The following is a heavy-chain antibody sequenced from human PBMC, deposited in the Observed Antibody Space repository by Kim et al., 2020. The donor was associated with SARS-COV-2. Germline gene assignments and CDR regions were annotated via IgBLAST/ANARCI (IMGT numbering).Heavy chain of an antibody. CDR3: ARSGSYLTSPFDY. CDR1: GFTFSSYW. J-gene: IGHJ4*02. D-gene: IGHD1-26*01. CDR2: INSDGSDI. Sequence: GVSLRLSCAASGFTFSSYWIHWVRQVPGKGLVWVSRINSDGSDITYADSVKGRFTISRDNAKNTVYLQMNALRAEDTAVYYCARSGSYLTSPFDYWGQGT. V-gene: IGHV3-74*01.